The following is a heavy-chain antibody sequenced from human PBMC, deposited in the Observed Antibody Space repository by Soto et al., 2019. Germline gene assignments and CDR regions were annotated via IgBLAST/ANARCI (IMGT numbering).Heavy chain of an antibody. CDR3: ARGSGYYYWDDY. CDR2: INAGNGNT. J-gene: IGHJ4*02. V-gene: IGHV1-3*05. Sequence: QVQLVQSGAEEKKPGASLQVSCKASGYTFTSYAMHWVRQAPGERLEWMGWINAGNGNTKYSQKFQGRVTITRDTSASTAYMELSSLRSEDTAVYYCARGSGYYYWDDYWGQGTLVTVSS. D-gene: IGHD3-22*01. CDR1: GYTFTSYA.